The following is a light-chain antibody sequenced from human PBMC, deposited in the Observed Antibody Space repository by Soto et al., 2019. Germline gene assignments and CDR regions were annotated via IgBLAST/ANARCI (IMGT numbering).Light chain of an antibody. CDR2: GAS. V-gene: IGKV3-15*01. CDR1: QSVSNH. Sequence: EIVLTPSPVPLSVSSGERATLSCRASQSVSNHLARYQQKPGQAPRVLIDGASTRATNIPARCSGSWSGTDFTLTISILQSEDVAHYCWQHYNNCPTFGQGTKVDIK. CDR3: QHYNNCPT. J-gene: IGKJ1*01.